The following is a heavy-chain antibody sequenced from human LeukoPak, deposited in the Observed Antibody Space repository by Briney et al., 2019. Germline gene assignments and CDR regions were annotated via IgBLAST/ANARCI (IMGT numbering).Heavy chain of an antibody. V-gene: IGHV3-23*01. CDR3: AKDPRPMYCSIDCNFR. J-gene: IGHJ4*02. Sequence: GGSLRLSCAASGFTFSSSAMSWVRQAPGKGLEWVSVIDGSGAFTYYADSVKGRFTISRDNSKNTLYLQMSTLGAEDTAVYYCAKDPRPMYCSIDCNFRWGQGTLVTVSS. D-gene: IGHD2-2*01. CDR2: IDGSGAFT. CDR1: GFTFSSSA.